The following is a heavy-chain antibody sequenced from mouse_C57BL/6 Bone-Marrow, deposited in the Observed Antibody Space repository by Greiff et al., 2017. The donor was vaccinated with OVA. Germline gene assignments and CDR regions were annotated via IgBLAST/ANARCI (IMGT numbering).Heavy chain of an antibody. CDR1: GYTFTSYW. CDR3: ARRGDAWFAY. CDR2: IHPNSGST. J-gene: IGHJ3*01. D-gene: IGHD3-3*01. V-gene: IGHV1-64*01. Sequence: VKLQQSGAELVKPGASVKLSCKASGYTFTSYWMHWVKQRPGQGLEWIGMIHPNSGSTNYNEKFKSKATLTVDKSSSTAYMQLSSLTSEDSAVYYCARRGDAWFAYWGQGTLVTVSA.